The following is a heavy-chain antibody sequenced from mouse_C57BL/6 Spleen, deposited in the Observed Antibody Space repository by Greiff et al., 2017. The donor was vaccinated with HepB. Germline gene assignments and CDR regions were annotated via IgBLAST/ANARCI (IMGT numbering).Heavy chain of an antibody. CDR1: GFTFSSYA. CDR2: ISDGGSYT. Sequence: EVQLQESGGGLVKPGGSLKLSCAASGFTFSSYAMSWVRQTPEKRLEWVATISDGGSYTYYPDNVKGRFTISRDNAKNNLYLQMSHLKSEDTAMYYCARDEGMITTSLDYWGQGTTLTVSS. V-gene: IGHV5-4*01. CDR3: ARDEGMITTSLDY. J-gene: IGHJ2*01. D-gene: IGHD2-4*01.